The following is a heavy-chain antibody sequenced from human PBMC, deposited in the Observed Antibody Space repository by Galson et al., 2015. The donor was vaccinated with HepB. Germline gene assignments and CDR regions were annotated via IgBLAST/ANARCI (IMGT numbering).Heavy chain of an antibody. CDR1: GFTFSSYS. V-gene: IGHV3-21*01. D-gene: IGHD6-19*01. J-gene: IGHJ6*02. Sequence: SLRLSCAASGFTFSSYSMNWVRQAPGKGLEWVSSISSSSSYIYYADSVKGRFTISRDNAKNSLYLQMNSLRAEDTAVYYCARDRRYSSGWQSPYYYYYGMDVWGQGTTVTVSS. CDR3: ARDRRYSSGWQSPYYYYYGMDV. CDR2: ISSSSSYI.